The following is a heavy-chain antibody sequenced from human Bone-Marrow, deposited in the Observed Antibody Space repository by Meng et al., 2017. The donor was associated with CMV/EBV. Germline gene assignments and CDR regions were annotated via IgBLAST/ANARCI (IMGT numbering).Heavy chain of an antibody. V-gene: IGHV3-30-3*01. J-gene: IGHJ4*02. CDR1: GFTFSSYA. D-gene: IGHD1-26*01. Sequence: GESLKISCAASGFTFSSYAMHWVRQAPGKGLEWVAVISYDGSNKYYADSVKGRFTISRDNSKNTLYLQMNSLRAEDTAVYYCASIVGAAGYYFRVPHDYWGQGPLVTVYS. CDR2: ISYDGSNK. CDR3: ASIVGAAGYYFRVPHDY.